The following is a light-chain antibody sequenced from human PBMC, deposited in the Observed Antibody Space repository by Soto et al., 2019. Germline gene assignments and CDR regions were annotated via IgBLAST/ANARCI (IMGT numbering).Light chain of an antibody. CDR3: AAWDDTLNGQV. Sequence: QAVVTQPPSASGTPGQRVSISCSGSRSNIGRNYVYWYQQLPGTAPELLIQRNNERPSGVPDRFSGSKSGTSVSLAISGLRSEDEATYYCAAWDDTLNGQVFGGGTKLTVL. J-gene: IGLJ3*02. CDR1: RSNIGRNY. V-gene: IGLV1-47*01. CDR2: RNN.